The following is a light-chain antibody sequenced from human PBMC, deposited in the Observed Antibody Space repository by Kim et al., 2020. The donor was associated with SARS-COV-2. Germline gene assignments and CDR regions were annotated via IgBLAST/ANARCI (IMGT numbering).Light chain of an antibody. Sequence: ASVEDRVTITCRASQGIRNDLGWYQQKPGKAPKLLIYAASTLQSGVPSRFSGSGSGTDFTLTISSLQPEDFATYYCLQDYDFPFTFGGGTKVDIK. CDR1: QGIRND. CDR2: AAS. V-gene: IGKV1-6*01. CDR3: LQDYDFPFT. J-gene: IGKJ4*01.